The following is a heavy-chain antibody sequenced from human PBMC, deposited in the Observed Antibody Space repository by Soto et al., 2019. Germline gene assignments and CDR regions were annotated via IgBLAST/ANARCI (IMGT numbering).Heavy chain of an antibody. V-gene: IGHV4-34*01. J-gene: IGHJ3*02. CDR1: DGYFSTYY. CDR2: INYSGSN. CDR3: ARGGSSDRQVAFDI. D-gene: IGHD6-19*01. Sequence: SETLSLTCAVDDGYFSTYYWNWIRQSPGKGLEWIGKINYSGSNNYNPSLKSRVTISIDMSKNQVSLKLTSVTAADTAVYFCARGGSSDRQVAFDIWGQGTTVTVSS.